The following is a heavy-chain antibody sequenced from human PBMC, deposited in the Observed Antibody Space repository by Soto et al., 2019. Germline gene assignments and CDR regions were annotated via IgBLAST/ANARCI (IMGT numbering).Heavy chain of an antibody. D-gene: IGHD6-13*01. CDR3: ATAPGSSWGEIDH. CDR1: GFTFSNYA. Sequence: EVQLLESGGGLVQPGGSLRLSCAASGFTFSNYAVTWVRQAPGKGLEWVSTISGSGGSTYYADSVKGRFTISRDNSKNTLYLQMNSLRAEDTAVYYCATAPGSSWGEIDHWGQGTLVTVSS. CDR2: ISGSGGST. J-gene: IGHJ4*02. V-gene: IGHV3-23*01.